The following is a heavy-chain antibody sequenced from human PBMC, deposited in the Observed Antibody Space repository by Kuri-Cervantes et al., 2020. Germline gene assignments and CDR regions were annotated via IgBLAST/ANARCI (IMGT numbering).Heavy chain of an antibody. CDR2: INPNSGST. J-gene: IGHJ4*02. Sequence: ASVKVSCKASGYTFTGYYMHWVRQAPGQGLEWMGWINPNSGSTNYAQKFQGRVTMTRDTSISTAYMELSRLRYDDTAVYYCARAGSVMITFGGVVAFRFDCWGQGTLVTVSS. V-gene: IGHV1-2*02. CDR1: GYTFTGYY. D-gene: IGHD3-16*02. CDR3: ARAGSVMITFGGVVAFRFDC.